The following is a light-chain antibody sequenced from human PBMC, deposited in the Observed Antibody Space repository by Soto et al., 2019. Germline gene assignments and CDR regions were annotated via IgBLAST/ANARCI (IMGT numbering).Light chain of an antibody. V-gene: IGKV3-15*01. CDR1: QSVSYN. CDR3: QQYKNWPPLT. Sequence: EIVMTQSPPTLSVSPGETATLSCRASQSVSYNLAWYQQKPGQGPRLLIYGAFTRATGIPARFSGSGSGTEFTLTISSLQSEDFAVYYCQQYKNWPPLTFGGGTKVEIK. J-gene: IGKJ4*01. CDR2: GAF.